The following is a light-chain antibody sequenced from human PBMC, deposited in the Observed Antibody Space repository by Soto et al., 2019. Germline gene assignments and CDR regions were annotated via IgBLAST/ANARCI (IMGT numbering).Light chain of an antibody. CDR3: SSYPSGSSLTLVV. CDR2: NVS. Sequence: QSAVTQPASVSRSPGQSITISCTGTSSDGGGYNYVSWYQQHPGKAPKLMIYNVSNRPLGVSNCLSGSKSCNTASLTISGLQAEDEADYYCSSYPSGSSLTLVVFGVGTQLSVL. V-gene: IGLV2-14*01. J-gene: IGLJ2*01. CDR1: SSDGGGYNY.